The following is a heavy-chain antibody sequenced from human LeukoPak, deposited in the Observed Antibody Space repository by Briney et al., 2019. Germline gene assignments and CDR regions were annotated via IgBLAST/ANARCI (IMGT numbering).Heavy chain of an antibody. V-gene: IGHV3-21*01. D-gene: IGHD6-13*01. CDR3: ARVAAGAEAHTLHYHYMDV. CDR1: GFTFSIYS. Sequence: GGSRRLSCAASGFTFSIYSMTWVRQAPGKGLEWVSSISSTSMYIYYADSMRGRFTISRDNAENSLFLQIDSLGVEDTAVYSCARVAAGAEAHTLHYHYMDVWGKGTTVTVSS. CDR2: ISSTSMYI. J-gene: IGHJ6*03.